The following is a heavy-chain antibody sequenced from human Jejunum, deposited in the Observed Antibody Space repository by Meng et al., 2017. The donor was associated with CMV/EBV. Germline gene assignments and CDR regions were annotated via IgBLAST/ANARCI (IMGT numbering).Heavy chain of an antibody. Sequence: AASGFIVTNAWMSWVRQAPGKGLEWVGRIKSKTDDGTTDYAAPVKGRFTISRDDSKNTLYLQMNSLKTEDTAVYYCTTDLHNWVYWGQGRRVTVSS. CDR2: IKSKTDDGTT. V-gene: IGHV3-15*01. CDR1: GFIVTNAW. CDR3: TTDLHNWVY. D-gene: IGHD5-24*01. J-gene: IGHJ4*02.